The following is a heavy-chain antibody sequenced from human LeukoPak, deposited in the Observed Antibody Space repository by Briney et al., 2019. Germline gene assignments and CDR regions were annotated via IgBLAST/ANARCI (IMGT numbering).Heavy chain of an antibody. Sequence: SETLSLTCTVSGGSISSYYWGWIRQPPGKGLEWIGSIYYSGSTYYNPSLKSRVTISVDTSKNQFSLKLSSVTAADTAVYYCARDWQQLVRGWFDPWGQGTLVTVSS. D-gene: IGHD6-13*01. V-gene: IGHV4-39*07. CDR3: ARDWQQLVRGWFDP. CDR1: GGSISSYY. CDR2: IYYSGST. J-gene: IGHJ5*02.